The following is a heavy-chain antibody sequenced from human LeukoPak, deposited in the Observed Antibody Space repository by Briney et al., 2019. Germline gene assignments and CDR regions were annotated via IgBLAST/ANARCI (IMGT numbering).Heavy chain of an antibody. Sequence: GGSLRLSCAASGNTFSNYWMNWVRQAPGKGLEWVSSISSGSTYMYYADSVKGRFTISRDNAQNSMYLQMNSLRAEDTAVYYCGRVGGRSKAAKGDAFDIWGQGTMVVVSS. D-gene: IGHD6-6*01. CDR2: ISSGSTYM. CDR1: GNTFSNYW. J-gene: IGHJ3*02. V-gene: IGHV3-21*01. CDR3: GRVGGRSKAAKGDAFDI.